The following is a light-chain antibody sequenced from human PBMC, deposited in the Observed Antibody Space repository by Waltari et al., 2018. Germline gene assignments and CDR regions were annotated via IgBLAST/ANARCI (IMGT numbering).Light chain of an antibody. V-gene: IGKV3-20*01. CDR2: GAS. J-gene: IGKJ5*01. CDR3: HHYDSSLGIT. Sequence: EIVLTQSPGTLSLSPGERVTLSCRASQSVSSRFLGWYQQKPGQAPRLLIYGASSRATGIPDRFGGSGSGTDFTLIISKLEPEDFAVYYCHHYDSSLGITFGQGTRLEIK. CDR1: QSVSSRF.